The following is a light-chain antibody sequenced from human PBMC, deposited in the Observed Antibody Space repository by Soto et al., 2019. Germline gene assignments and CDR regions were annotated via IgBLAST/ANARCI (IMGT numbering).Light chain of an antibody. V-gene: IGKV1-5*03. Sequence: DIQVTQSPSTLSASVGDRVTITGRASQSISSWLAWYQQKPGKAPKLLIYRASSLESGVPSRFSGSGSGTEFTLTISSLQPDDFATYYCQQYSSYSRTFGQGTKVEIK. J-gene: IGKJ1*01. CDR2: RAS. CDR1: QSISSW. CDR3: QQYSSYSRT.